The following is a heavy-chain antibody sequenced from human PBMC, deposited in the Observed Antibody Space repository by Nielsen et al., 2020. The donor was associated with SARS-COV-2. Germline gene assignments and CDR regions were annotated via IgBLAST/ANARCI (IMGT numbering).Heavy chain of an antibody. J-gene: IGHJ4*02. CDR3: AKDIMADGSGSYTFDY. Sequence: GESLKISCAASGFTFDDYGMSWVRQAPGKGLEWVSGINWNGGSTGYADSVKGRFTISRGNAKNSLYLQMNSLRAEDTAVYYCAKDIMADGSGSYTFDYWGQGTLVTVSS. V-gene: IGHV3-20*04. D-gene: IGHD3-10*01. CDR2: INWNGGST. CDR1: GFTFDDYG.